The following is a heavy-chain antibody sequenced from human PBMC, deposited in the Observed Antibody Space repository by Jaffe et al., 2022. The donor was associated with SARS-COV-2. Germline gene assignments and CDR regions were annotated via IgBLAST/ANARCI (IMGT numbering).Heavy chain of an antibody. CDR2: FGGSGGRT. Sequence: EVQLLESGGGLVQPGGSLRLSCAASGFIFRNYAMGWVRQAPGKGLEWVSTFGGSGGRTYYADSVKGRSTISRDDSKSTLYLQMNSLRDEDTAVYYCAKEGIAARGPLDSWGQGTLVTVSP. J-gene: IGHJ4*02. CDR3: AKEGIAARGPLDS. CDR1: GFIFRNYA. D-gene: IGHD6-6*01. V-gene: IGHV3-23*01.